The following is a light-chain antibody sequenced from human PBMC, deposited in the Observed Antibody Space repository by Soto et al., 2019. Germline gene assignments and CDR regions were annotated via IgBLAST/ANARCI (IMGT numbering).Light chain of an antibody. CDR2: EVS. V-gene: IGLV2-14*01. CDR1: SSDVGNYKY. CDR3: FSYTSSGTYV. J-gene: IGLJ1*01. Sequence: QSALTQPASVSGSPGQSITISCTGTSSDVGNYKYVSWYQQHPGKAPKPMIYEVSNRPPGVSNRFSGSKSGNTASLTISGLQAEDETDYYCFSYTSSGTYVFGTGTKLTVL.